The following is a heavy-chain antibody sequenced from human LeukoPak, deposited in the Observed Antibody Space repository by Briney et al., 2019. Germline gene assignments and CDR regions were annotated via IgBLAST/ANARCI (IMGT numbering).Heavy chain of an antibody. J-gene: IGHJ4*02. V-gene: IGHV1-18*01. CDR2: ISTHDGHT. CDR3: ARAPPGMIMGQGDY. CDR1: DYTFTNYG. Sequence: ASVKVSCKASDYTFTNYGITWVRQAPGQGLEWMGWISTHDGHTICAQDLQGRVTMTIDTSTTTAYMELRSLKSDDTAVYYCARAPPGMIMGQGDYWGQGALVIVSS. D-gene: IGHD3-22*01.